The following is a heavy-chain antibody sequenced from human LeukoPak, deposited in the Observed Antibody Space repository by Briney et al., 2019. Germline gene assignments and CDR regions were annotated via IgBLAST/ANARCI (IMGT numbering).Heavy chain of an antibody. D-gene: IGHD6-19*01. V-gene: IGHV4-4*07. CDR1: GGSISSYY. CDR2: IYSSGST. CDR3: ARDGYSSGWYSHGIDV. Sequence: SETLSLTCTVSGGSISSYYWSWIRQPAGKGLEWIGRIYSSGSTNYNPSLKSRVTMSVDTSKNQFSLKLSSVTAADTAVYYCARDGYSSGWYSHGIDVWGPGTTATVSS. J-gene: IGHJ6*02.